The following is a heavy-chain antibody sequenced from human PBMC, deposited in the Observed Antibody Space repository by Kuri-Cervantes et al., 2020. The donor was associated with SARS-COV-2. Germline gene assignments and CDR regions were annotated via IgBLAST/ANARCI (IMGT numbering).Heavy chain of an antibody. V-gene: IGHV4-34*01. Sequence: GSLRLSGAXYGXXFSGYYWSWIRQPPGKGLEXXXXINHSGSTXYNPSLKSRVTIXVDTSKNQFSLKLSSVTAXDTAVYXCAXXXGFLDVWGKGTTVTVSS. CDR2: INHSGST. CDR1: GXXFSGYY. J-gene: IGHJ6*04. CDR3: AXXXGFLDV. D-gene: IGHD5-12*01.